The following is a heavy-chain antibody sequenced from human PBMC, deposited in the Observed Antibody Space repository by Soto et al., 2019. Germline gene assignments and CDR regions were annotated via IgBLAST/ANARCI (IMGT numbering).Heavy chain of an antibody. CDR2: IIPMLGIR. V-gene: IGHV1-69*02. Sequence: QVQLVQSGAEVKKPGSSVKVSCKDSGGTFSTYSMFWVRQAPGQGLEWMGRIIPMLGIRNYAQRFQDRVTITADKSTATYHMKLSSLRSEDTALYYCTIGSWSGEVFDIWGQGTMVTVSS. J-gene: IGHJ3*02. D-gene: IGHD2-21*01. CDR1: GGTFSTYS. CDR3: TIGSWSGEVFDI.